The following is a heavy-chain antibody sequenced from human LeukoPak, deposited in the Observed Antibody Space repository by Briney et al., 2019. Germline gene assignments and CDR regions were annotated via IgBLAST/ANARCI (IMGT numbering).Heavy chain of an antibody. Sequence: SETLSLTCTVAAASISSYYWSWIRQPPGKGLEWIGCIYHSGSSNYNPSLKSRVTISVDTSKNQFSLKLSSVTAADTAVYYCARVRDSNYYFYGMDVWGQGTTVTVSS. CDR1: AASISSYY. CDR2: IYHSGSS. CDR3: ARVRDSNYYFYGMDV. D-gene: IGHD3/OR15-3a*01. J-gene: IGHJ6*02. V-gene: IGHV4-59*01.